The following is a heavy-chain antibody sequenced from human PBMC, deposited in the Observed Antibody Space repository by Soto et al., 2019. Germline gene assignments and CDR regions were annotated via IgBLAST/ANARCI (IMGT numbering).Heavy chain of an antibody. CDR2: IQTGGAT. J-gene: IGHJ4*02. D-gene: IGHD5-12*01. CDR1: GLSVTANY. V-gene: IGHV3-53*01. Sequence: EVQLVESGGGLIQPGGSLRLICAASGLSVTANYMTWVRQAPGKGLEWASIIQTGGATYYTDSAQGRFTISRDNSRNTVYLQMSSLRVEDTGVYSCVRVLYDSGVVDFWGQGSPITVS. CDR3: VRVLYDSGVVDF.